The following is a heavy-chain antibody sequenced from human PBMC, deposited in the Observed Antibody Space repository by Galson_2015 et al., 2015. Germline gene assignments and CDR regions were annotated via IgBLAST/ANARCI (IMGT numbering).Heavy chain of an antibody. CDR1: GFTFSSYA. CDR2: ISYDGSNK. Sequence: SLRLSCAASGFTFSSYAMHWVRQAPGKGLEWVAVISYDGSNKYYADSVKGRFTISRDNSKNTLYLQMNSPRAEDTAVYYCARGVVVAATHFDYWGQGTLVTVSS. V-gene: IGHV3-30-3*01. J-gene: IGHJ4*02. D-gene: IGHD2-15*01. CDR3: ARGVVVAATHFDY.